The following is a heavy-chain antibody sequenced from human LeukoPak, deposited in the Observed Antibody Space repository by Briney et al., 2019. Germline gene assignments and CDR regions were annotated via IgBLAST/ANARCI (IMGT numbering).Heavy chain of an antibody. D-gene: IGHD6-19*01. CDR2: FDPEDGET. CDR1: GYTLTELS. V-gene: IGHV1-24*01. Sequence: GASVKVSCKVSGYTLTELSMHWVRQAPGKGLEWMGGFDPEDGETIYAQKFQGRVTMTEDTSTDTAYMELSSLRSEDTAVYHCATDWIAVAGTKYFQHWGQGTLVTVSS. J-gene: IGHJ1*01. CDR3: ATDWIAVAGTKYFQH.